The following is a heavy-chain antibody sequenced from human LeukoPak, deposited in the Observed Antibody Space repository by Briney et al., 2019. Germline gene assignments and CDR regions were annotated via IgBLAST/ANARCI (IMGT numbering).Heavy chain of an antibody. CDR2: IYTSGST. CDR3: ARTLYSNHLLGYYYYMAV. Sequence: PSETLSLTCTVSGGSISSYYWSWIRQPAGKGLEWIGRIYTSGSTNYNPSLKSRVTMSVDTSKNQFSLKLSSVTAADTAVYYCARTLYSNHLLGYYYYMAVWGKGTTVTVS. J-gene: IGHJ6*03. V-gene: IGHV4-4*07. CDR1: GGSISSYY. D-gene: IGHD4-11*01.